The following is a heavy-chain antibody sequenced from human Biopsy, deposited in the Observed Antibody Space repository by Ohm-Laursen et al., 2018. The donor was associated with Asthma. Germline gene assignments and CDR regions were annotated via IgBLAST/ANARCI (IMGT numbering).Heavy chain of an antibody. Sequence: ASVKVSCKTSGYTFNSAGITWVRQAPGQGLEWIGWISVYNGNTKVAQRLQDRVTMITDTSTSTAYMELRSLRSDDTAVYFCARAVDYSHYYGIDVWGQGTTVTVS. CDR1: GYTFNSAG. CDR2: ISVYNGNT. J-gene: IGHJ6*02. CDR3: ARAVDYSHYYGIDV. D-gene: IGHD3-10*01. V-gene: IGHV1-18*01.